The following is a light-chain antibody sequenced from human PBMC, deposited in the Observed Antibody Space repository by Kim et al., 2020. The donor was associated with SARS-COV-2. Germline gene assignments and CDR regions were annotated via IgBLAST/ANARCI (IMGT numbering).Light chain of an antibody. V-gene: IGKV3-20*01. CDR1: ESLLSSC. Sequence: PGHSATLACRASESLLSSCLAWFQQGPGQAPRLLIYGGSRRATGIPDRFRGGGSGTEFTLTISRLEPEECAMYYCQNYAGAFGEGTKVDIK. CDR3: QNYAGA. J-gene: IGKJ1*01. CDR2: GGS.